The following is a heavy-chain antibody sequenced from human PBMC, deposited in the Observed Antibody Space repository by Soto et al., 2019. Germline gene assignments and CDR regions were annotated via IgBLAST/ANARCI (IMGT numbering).Heavy chain of an antibody. V-gene: IGHV1-3*01. CDR3: ARDTIYCSGGSCYIVGYYFDY. D-gene: IGHD2-15*01. CDR1: GYTFTSYA. J-gene: IGHJ4*02. CDR2: INAGNGNT. Sequence: ASVKVSCKASGYTFTSYAMHWVRQAPGQRLEWMGWINAGNGNTKYSQKFQGRVTITRDTSASTAYMELSSLRSEDTAVYYCARDTIYCSGGSCYIVGYYFDYWGQGTLVTVSS.